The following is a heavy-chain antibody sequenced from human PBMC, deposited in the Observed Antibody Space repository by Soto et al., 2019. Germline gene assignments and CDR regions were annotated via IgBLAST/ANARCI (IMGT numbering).Heavy chain of an antibody. V-gene: IGHV1-2*04. D-gene: IGHD2-21*02. CDR1: GYTFTGYY. CDR3: ATEGRGDCCGDCYLDY. CDR2: INPNSGGT. Sequence: QVQLVQSGPEVKKPGASVKVSCKTSGYTFTGYYMHWVRQAPGQGLEWMGWINPNSGGTNCAPKFQGWVTMTRDTSISTVYMELTRLRSDDTAVYYCATEGRGDCCGDCYLDYWGQGTLVTVSS. J-gene: IGHJ4*02.